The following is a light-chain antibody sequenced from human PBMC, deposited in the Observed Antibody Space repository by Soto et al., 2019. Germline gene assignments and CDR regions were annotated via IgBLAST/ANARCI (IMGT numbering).Light chain of an antibody. J-gene: IGLJ3*02. CDR1: SSNIGSNY. CDR2: RNN. CDR3: SSYTSSSTRV. V-gene: IGLV1-47*01. Sequence: QSVLTQPPSASGTPGQRVTISCSGSSSNIGSNYVYWYQQLPGTAPKLLIYRNNQRPSGVPDRFSGSKSGTSASLAISGLRSEDEADYYCSSYTSSSTRVFGGGTQLTVL.